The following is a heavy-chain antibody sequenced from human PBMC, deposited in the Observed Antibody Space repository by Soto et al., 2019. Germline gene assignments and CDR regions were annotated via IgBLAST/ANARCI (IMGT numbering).Heavy chain of an antibody. CDR3: ARGPTGMIAY. CDR2: MNPKSGGT. V-gene: IGHV1-8*01. CDR1: GYTFTSYD. Sequence: QVQLVQSGAEVKSPGASVKVSCKASGYTFTSYDINWVRQATGQGCEWMGWMNPKSGGTRYIQKFQGRVTMTRDTSISTAYMERSSLTSEDRSVYYCARGPTGMIAYWCQGALVTVSS. J-gene: IGHJ4*02.